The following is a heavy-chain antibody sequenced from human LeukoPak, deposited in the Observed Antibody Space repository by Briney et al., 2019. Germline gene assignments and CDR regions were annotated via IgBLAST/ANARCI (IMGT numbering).Heavy chain of an antibody. CDR3: AGNSGSYYHFDY. V-gene: IGHV4-34*01. D-gene: IGHD1-26*01. CDR1: GGSFSGYY. J-gene: IGHJ4*02. Sequence: SETLSLTCAVYGGSFSGYYWSWIRQPPGKGLEWIGEINHSGSTNYNPSLKSRVTISVDTSKNQFSLKLSSVTAADTAVYYCAGNSGSYYHFDYWGQGTLVTVSS. CDR2: INHSGST.